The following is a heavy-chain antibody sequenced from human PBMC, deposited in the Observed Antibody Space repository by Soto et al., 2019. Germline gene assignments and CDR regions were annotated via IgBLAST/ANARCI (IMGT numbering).Heavy chain of an antibody. CDR1: GGSISSGGYY. J-gene: IGHJ4*02. V-gene: IGHV4-31*03. Sequence: QVQLHESGPGLVKPSQTLSLTCTVSGGSISSGGYYWSWIRQHPGKGLEWIGYIYYSGSTYYTYYNPSLKGRVTISVDTSKHQFSLKLSSVTAAATAVYYWARTPILWGPGTLGTVSS. CDR3: ARTPIL. CDR2: IYYSGSTYYT.